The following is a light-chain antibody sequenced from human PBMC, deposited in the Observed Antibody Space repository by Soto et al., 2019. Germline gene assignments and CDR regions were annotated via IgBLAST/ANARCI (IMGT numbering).Light chain of an antibody. V-gene: IGLV2-14*01. Sequence: QSALTQPASVSGSPGQPITISCTGTSSDVGGYNYVSWYQQHPGKAPKVMIYDVSNRPSGVSNRFSGCKSGNTASLTISGLQAEDEADYYCNSYTTSSTYVFGTGTKLTVL. J-gene: IGLJ1*01. CDR1: SSDVGGYNY. CDR2: DVS. CDR3: NSYTTSSTYV.